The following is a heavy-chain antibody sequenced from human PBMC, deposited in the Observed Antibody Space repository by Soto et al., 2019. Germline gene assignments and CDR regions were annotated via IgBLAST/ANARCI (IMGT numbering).Heavy chain of an antibody. D-gene: IGHD3-3*01. CDR2: IDPSGGST. V-gene: IGHV1-46*03. CDR3: ARDLTGGPTYYDFWSGYSPLDY. J-gene: IGHJ4*02. Sequence: ASVKVSCKASGYNFTSYYMHWVRQAPGQGLEWMGIIDPSGGSTSYAQKFQGRVSMTRDTSTSTVYMDLSSLRSEDTAVYYCARDLTGGPTYYDFWSGYSPLDYWGLGTLVTVSS. CDR1: GYNFTSYY.